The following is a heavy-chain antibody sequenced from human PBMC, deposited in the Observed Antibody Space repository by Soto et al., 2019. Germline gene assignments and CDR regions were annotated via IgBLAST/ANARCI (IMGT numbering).Heavy chain of an antibody. Sequence: GGSLRLSCAGSGFTFINTGMSWVRQAPGQGLEWVSAITGNGDTTYYSDSVKGRFTISRDNSKSTLYLQRNSLRAEDTAVYYCAKIDGYFDYWGQGTLVTVSS. D-gene: IGHD3-22*01. CDR2: ITGNGDTT. V-gene: IGHV3-23*01. CDR1: GFTFINTG. CDR3: AKIDGYFDY. J-gene: IGHJ4*02.